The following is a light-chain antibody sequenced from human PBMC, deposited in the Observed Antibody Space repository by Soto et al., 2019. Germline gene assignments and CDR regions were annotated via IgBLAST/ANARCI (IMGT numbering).Light chain of an antibody. V-gene: IGKV3-20*01. CDR2: GAS. Sequence: EIVLTQSPGTLSLSPGERATLSCRASQSVSSSYLAWYQQKPGQAPRLLIYGASSRATGIPDRFSGSGSGTDFTLTISRLEPADFAVYYCQQYGSSPQTFGQGTQVEIK. CDR3: QQYGSSPQT. J-gene: IGKJ1*01. CDR1: QSVSSSY.